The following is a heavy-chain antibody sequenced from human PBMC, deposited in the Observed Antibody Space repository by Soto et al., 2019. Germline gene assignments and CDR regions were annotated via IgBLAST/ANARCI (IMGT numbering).Heavy chain of an antibody. Sequence: EVQLVESGGGLVQPGGSLKLSCATSGFTFSGSAMHWVRQASGKGLEWVGRIRSKANSYATAYAASVKGRFTISRDDSKNTTYLQMSSLKTEDTAVYYCTRFPRGTPVTNLDFWGQGTLVTVSS. V-gene: IGHV3-73*02. J-gene: IGHJ4*02. CDR2: IRSKANSYAT. CDR1: GFTFSGSA. CDR3: TRFPRGTPVTNLDF. D-gene: IGHD4-17*01.